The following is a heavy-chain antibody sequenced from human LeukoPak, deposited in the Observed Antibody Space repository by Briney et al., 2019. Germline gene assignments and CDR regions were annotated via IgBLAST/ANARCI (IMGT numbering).Heavy chain of an antibody. Sequence: ASVKVSCKASGYTFTGYYMHWVRQAPGQGLEWMGWIHPTSGGTNYAQKFQDRVTMTRDTSISTAYMELSRLRSDDTAVYYCARRGASDYGDYDWYFDLWGRGTLVTVSS. D-gene: IGHD4-17*01. CDR1: GYTFTGYY. V-gene: IGHV1-2*02. J-gene: IGHJ2*01. CDR3: ARRGASDYGDYDWYFDL. CDR2: IHPTSGGT.